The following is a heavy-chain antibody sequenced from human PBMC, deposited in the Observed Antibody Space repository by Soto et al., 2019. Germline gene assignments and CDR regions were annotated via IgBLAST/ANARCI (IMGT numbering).Heavy chain of an antibody. D-gene: IGHD1-26*01. CDR1: GFTFSDSG. CDR3: AGARTTIEHNWLDP. CDR2: IWFDGSKK. J-gene: IGHJ5*02. V-gene: IGHV3-33*01. Sequence: GGSLRLSCAASGFTFSDSGMYWVRQAPGKGLEWVAVIWFDGSKKYYADSVKGRFTISKDNCQSTLYLQMNSLRAEDTAMYFCAGARTTIEHNWLDPWGQGALVTVSS.